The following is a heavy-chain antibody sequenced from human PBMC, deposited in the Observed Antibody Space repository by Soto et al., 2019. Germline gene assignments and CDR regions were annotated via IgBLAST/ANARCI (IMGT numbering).Heavy chain of an antibody. D-gene: IGHD1-26*01. CDR2: IMPLYAKP. CDR1: GGTFNTYT. V-gene: IGHV1-69*01. J-gene: IGHJ6*02. Sequence: QVQLVQSGAEVKKPGSSVKVSCKASGGTFNTYTISWVRQVPGQGLEWMGGIMPLYAKPTYAQPFLGRLTIAAGEHPSTVYMELSSMRSEDTALYYCASLNNWSSGDGRIDVWGRGTAVSVSS. CDR3: ASLNNWSSGDGRIDV.